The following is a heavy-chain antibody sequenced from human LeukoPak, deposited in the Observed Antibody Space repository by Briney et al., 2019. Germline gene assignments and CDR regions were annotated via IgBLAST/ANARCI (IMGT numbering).Heavy chain of an antibody. CDR3: ARDLVSANWFDP. CDR2: ISSSSSYI. J-gene: IGHJ5*02. D-gene: IGHD5/OR15-5a*01. Sequence: GGSLRLSCAASGFTFSSYSMNWVRQAPGKGLEWVSSISSSSSYIYYADSVKGRFTISRDNAKNSLYLQMNSLRAEDTAVYYCARDLVSANWFDPWGQGTLVTVSS. V-gene: IGHV3-21*01. CDR1: GFTFSSYS.